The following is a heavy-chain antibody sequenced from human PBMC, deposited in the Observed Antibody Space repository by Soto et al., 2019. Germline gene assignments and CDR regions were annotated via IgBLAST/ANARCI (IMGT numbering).Heavy chain of an antibody. CDR2: IYYSGST. Sequence: ASETLSLTCTVSGGSISSGGYYWSWIRQHPGKGLEWIEYIYYSGSTYYNPSLKSRVTISVDTSKNQFSLKLSSVTAADTAVYYCARDFVKTGTYYYYGMDVWGQGTTVTVSS. CDR3: ARDFVKTGTYYYYGMDV. J-gene: IGHJ6*02. D-gene: IGHD1-7*01. V-gene: IGHV4-31*03. CDR1: GGSISSGGYY.